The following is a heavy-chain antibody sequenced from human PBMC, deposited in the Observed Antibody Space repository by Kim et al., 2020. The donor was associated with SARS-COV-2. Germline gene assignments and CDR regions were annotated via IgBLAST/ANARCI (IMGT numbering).Heavy chain of an antibody. D-gene: IGHD4-17*01. J-gene: IGHJ4*02. Sequence: KFQGRVTITADESTSTAYMELSSLRSEDTAVYYCARGLKTTRVAYYFDYWGQGTLVTVSS. CDR3: ARGLKTTRVAYYFDY. V-gene: IGHV1-69*01.